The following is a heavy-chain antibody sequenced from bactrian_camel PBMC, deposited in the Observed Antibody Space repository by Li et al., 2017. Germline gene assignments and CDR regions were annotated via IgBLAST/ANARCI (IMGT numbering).Heavy chain of an antibody. J-gene: IGHJ4*01. V-gene: IGHV3S53*01. Sequence: QVQLVESGGDSVQAGESLRLSCVASGYTLPMPMAWFRRAPGKEREKVAYFSSTGTTSYSDSVKGRFTITKDGDKNTLYLQMNSLKPEDTAIYYCAALYTGISGCYSTSLVPASFDYWGQGTQVTVS. CDR1: GYTLPMP. CDR2: FSSTGTT. D-gene: IGHD2*01. CDR3: AALYTGISGCYSTSLVPASFDY.